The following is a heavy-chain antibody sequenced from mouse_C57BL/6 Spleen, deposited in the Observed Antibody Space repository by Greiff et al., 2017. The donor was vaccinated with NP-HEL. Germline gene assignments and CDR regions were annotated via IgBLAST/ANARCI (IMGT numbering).Heavy chain of an antibody. CDR3: TTLSSGSSKYYCDY. J-gene: IGHJ2*01. D-gene: IGHD1-1*01. Sequence: EVQLQQSGAELVRPGASVKLSCTASGFNIKDYYMHWVKQRPEQGLEWIGRIDPEDGDTEYAPKFQGKATMTADTSSNTAYLQLSSLTSEDTAVYYCTTLSSGSSKYYCDYWGQGTTLTVSS. V-gene: IGHV14-1*01. CDR2: IDPEDGDT. CDR1: GFNIKDYY.